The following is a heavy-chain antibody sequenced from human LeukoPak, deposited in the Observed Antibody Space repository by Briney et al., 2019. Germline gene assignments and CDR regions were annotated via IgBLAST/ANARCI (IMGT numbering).Heavy chain of an antibody. Sequence: VASVKVSCKASGYTFTSYDINWVRQATGQGLEWMGWMNPNSGNTGYAQKFQGRVTITRNTSISTAYMELSSLRSEDTAVYYCARSSYYDFWRGGTYYYMDVWGKGTTVTVSS. D-gene: IGHD3-3*01. CDR3: ARSSYYDFWRGGTYYYMDV. J-gene: IGHJ6*03. V-gene: IGHV1-8*03. CDR1: GYTFTSYD. CDR2: MNPNSGNT.